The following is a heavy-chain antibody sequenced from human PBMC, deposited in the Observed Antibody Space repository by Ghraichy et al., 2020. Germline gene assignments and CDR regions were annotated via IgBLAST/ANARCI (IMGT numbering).Heavy chain of an antibody. CDR3: ASDLGWYAYYYYGMDV. D-gene: IGHD6-19*01. Sequence: GESLNISCAASGFTFSSYAMSWVRQAPGKGLEWVSAISGSGGSTYYADSVKGRFTISRDNSKNTLYLQMNSLRAEDTAVYYCASDLGWYAYYYYGMDVWGQGTTVTVSS. CDR1: GFTFSSYA. V-gene: IGHV3-23*01. J-gene: IGHJ6*02. CDR2: ISGSGGST.